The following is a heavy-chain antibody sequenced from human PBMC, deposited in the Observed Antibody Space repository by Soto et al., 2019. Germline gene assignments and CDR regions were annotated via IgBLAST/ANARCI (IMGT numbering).Heavy chain of an antibody. Sequence: SVKVSCKASGGTFSSYAISWVRQAPGQGLEWMGGIIPIFGTANYAQKFQGRVTITADESTSTAYMELSSLRSEDTAVYYCARLWSGYYDYYYYGMDVWGQGTTVTVSS. V-gene: IGHV1-69*13. CDR3: ARLWSGYYDYYYYGMDV. D-gene: IGHD3-3*01. CDR2: IIPIFGTA. J-gene: IGHJ6*02. CDR1: GGTFSSYA.